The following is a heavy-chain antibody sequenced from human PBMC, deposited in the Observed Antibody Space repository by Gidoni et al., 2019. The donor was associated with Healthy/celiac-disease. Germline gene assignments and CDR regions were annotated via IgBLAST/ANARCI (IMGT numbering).Heavy chain of an antibody. V-gene: IGHV3-9*01. CDR2: ISWNSGSI. D-gene: IGHD5-18*01. Sequence: EVQLVESVVGLVQPGWSLILSCAASGFTFDDYAMHWVRQAPGKGLEWVSGISWNSGSIGYADSVKGRFTISRDNAKNSLYLQMNSLRAEDTALYYCAKDQNSYGYSYGMDVWGQGTTVTVSS. CDR1: GFTFDDYA. CDR3: AKDQNSYGYSYGMDV. J-gene: IGHJ6*02.